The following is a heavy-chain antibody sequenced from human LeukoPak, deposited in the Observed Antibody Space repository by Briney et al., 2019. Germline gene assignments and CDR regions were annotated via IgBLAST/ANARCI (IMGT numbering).Heavy chain of an antibody. D-gene: IGHD6-19*01. J-gene: IGHJ5*02. CDR3: ASSSGAYSSGGNWFDP. V-gene: IGHV4-38-2*02. CDR2: IYHSGST. Sequence: SETLSLTCTVSGYSISSGYYWGWIRQPPGKGLEWIGSIYHSGSTYYNPSLKSRVTISVDTSKNQFSLKLSSVTAADTAVYYCASSSGAYSSGGNWFDPWGQGTLVTVSS. CDR1: GYSISSGYY.